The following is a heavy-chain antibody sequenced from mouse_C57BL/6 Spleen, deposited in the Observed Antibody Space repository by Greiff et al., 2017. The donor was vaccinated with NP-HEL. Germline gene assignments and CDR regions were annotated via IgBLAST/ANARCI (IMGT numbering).Heavy chain of an antibody. CDR2: IWRGGST. V-gene: IGHV2-5*01. CDR3: AKRGDGYYEGAMDY. CDR1: GFSLTSYG. Sequence: QVQLQQSGPGLVQPSQSLSITCTVSGFSLTSYGVHWVRQSPGKGLEWLGVIWRGGSTDYNAAFMSRLSITKDNSKSQVFFKMNSLQADDTAIYYCAKRGDGYYEGAMDYWGQGTSVTVSS. D-gene: IGHD2-3*01. J-gene: IGHJ4*01.